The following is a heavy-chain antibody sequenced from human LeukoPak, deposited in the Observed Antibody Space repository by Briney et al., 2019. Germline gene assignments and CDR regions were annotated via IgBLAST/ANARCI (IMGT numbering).Heavy chain of an antibody. CDR2: IYYSGST. D-gene: IGHD6-6*01. V-gene: IGHV4-39*01. J-gene: IGHJ4*02. Sequence: PSETLSLTXTVSGGSISRSSYYWGWIRQPPGKGLEWIGGIYYSGSTYYNPSLKSRVTISVDTSKNQFSLKLSSVTAADTAVYYCARRVNWYSSSSWVDYWGQGTLVTVSS. CDR1: GGSISRSSYY. CDR3: ARRVNWYSSSSWVDY.